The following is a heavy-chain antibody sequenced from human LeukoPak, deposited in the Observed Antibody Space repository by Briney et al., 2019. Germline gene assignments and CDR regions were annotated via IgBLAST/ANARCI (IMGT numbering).Heavy chain of an antibody. CDR2: INHSGST. D-gene: IGHD5-24*01. CDR1: GGSFSGYY. J-gene: IGHJ4*02. V-gene: IGHV4-34*01. Sequence: SETLCLTCAVYGGSFSGYYWSWIRQPPGKELERIGEINHSGSTNYHPSLKSRLLVSVDTSNNQFSLKLNLVTVADTAMYYCARANPPSPGGRWPDWGQGTQVIVSS. CDR3: ARANPPSPGGRWPD.